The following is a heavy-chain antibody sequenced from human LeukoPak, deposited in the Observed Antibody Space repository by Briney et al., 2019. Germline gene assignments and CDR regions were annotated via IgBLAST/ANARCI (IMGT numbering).Heavy chain of an antibody. CDR2: IYYFGSP. Sequence: SETLSLTCNVSGGSLSPYYWTWIRQPPGQGLEWIGFIYYFGSPNYNPSLKSRVTILVDTSKNQFSLQLTSVTAADTAVYYCARGLRYSSDYWGPGILVTVSS. D-gene: IGHD6-13*01. V-gene: IGHV4-59*01. CDR3: ARGLRYSSDY. J-gene: IGHJ4*02. CDR1: GGSLSPYY.